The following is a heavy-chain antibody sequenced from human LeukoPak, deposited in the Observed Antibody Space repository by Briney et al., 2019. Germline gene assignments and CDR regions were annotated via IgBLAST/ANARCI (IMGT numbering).Heavy chain of an antibody. CDR1: GFTFSSYS. D-gene: IGHD3-22*01. Sequence: GGSLRLSCAASGFTFSSYSMNWVRQAPGKGLEWVSSISSSSYIYYADSVKGRFTISRDNAKNSLYLQMNSLRAEDTAVYYCARDSFLGYDSSGYYFPDYFDYWGQGTLVTVSS. CDR2: ISSSSYI. J-gene: IGHJ4*02. CDR3: ARDSFLGYDSSGYYFPDYFDY. V-gene: IGHV3-21*01.